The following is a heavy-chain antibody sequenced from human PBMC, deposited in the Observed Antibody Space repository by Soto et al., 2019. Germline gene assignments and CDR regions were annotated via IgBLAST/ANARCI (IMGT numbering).Heavy chain of an antibody. J-gene: IGHJ4*02. CDR3: ARSQFDYVWGTSGYSDS. CDR1: GYSFSTHW. D-gene: IGHD3-16*01. Sequence: GESLKISCKGSGYSFSTHWVGWVRQMPGKGLEWMGIIYPGDSDARYSPSFEGQVTISVDESTTTAFLQWSSLKASDTAMYFCARSQFDYVWGTSGYSDSWGQGTLVTVSS. V-gene: IGHV5-51*01. CDR2: IYPGDSDA.